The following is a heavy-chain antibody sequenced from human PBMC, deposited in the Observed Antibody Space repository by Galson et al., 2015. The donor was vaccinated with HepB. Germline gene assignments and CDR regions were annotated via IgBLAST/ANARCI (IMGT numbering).Heavy chain of an antibody. J-gene: IGHJ6*02. Sequence: SLRLSCAGSGFTFSGYTMNWVRQAPGKGLQWVASISRGSGRDIFYRESVKGRFTISRDNAKNSLYLQMNSLRVEDTGVYYCASESPDLWGQGTTVTVSS. V-gene: IGHV3-21*01. CDR2: ISRGSGRDI. CDR1: GFTFSGYT. CDR3: ASESPDL.